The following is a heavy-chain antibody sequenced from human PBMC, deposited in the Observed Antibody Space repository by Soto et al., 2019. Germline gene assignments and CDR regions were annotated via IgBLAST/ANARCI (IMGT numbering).Heavy chain of an antibody. CDR2: LYDVDGS. CDR1: GLTISGKKY. Sequence: GGSLRLSCAAFGLTISGKKYVAWVRQAPGKGLEWVSALYDVDGSFYADSVKGRFTTSSDSSKTTVYLQMNDLRPDDTAVYYCATWHEREHAYDVWGQGTPVTVSS. V-gene: IGHV3-53*01. D-gene: IGHD1-1*01. J-gene: IGHJ3*01. CDR3: ATWHEREHAYDV.